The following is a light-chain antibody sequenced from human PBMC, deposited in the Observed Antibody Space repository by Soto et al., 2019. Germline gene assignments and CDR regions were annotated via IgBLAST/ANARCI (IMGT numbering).Light chain of an antibody. V-gene: IGKV3-11*01. J-gene: IGKJ4*01. Sequence: EIVLTQSPATLSLSPGERATLSCRSSQSVSTYLAWYQQKPGQAPRLLIYDASNRATGIPARFSGSGSGTDFTLTISSLEPEDFEVYYCQQRSNWPPRLTFGGGTKVDIK. CDR3: QQRSNWPPRLT. CDR2: DAS. CDR1: QSVSTY.